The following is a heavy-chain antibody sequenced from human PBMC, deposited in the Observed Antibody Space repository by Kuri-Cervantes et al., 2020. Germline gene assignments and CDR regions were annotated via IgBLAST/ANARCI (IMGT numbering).Heavy chain of an antibody. CDR2: INHSGST. V-gene: IGHV4-34*01. J-gene: IGHJ4*02. D-gene: IGHD3-16*01. CDR1: GGSFSGYY. Sequence: SETLSLTCAVYGGSFSGYYWSWIRQPPGKGLEWIGEINHSGSTNYNPSLKSRVTISVDTSKNQFSLKLSSVTAADTAVYYCARPERMGELAFDYWGQGTLVTVSS. CDR3: ARPERMGELAFDY.